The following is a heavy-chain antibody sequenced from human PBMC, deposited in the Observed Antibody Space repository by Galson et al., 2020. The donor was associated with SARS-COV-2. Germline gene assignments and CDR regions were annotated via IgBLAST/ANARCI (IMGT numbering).Heavy chain of an antibody. CDR3: AKDLFAYDY. CDR2: ISGSGAST. J-gene: IGHJ4*02. Sequence: GGSLRLSCAASGFTFYTYAMSWVRQAPGKGLEWVPGISGSGASTYYADPVKGRFTISRDNSDNTLFLQINRLRGDDTAVYYCAKDLFAYDYWGQGTLVTVSS. CDR1: GFTFYTYA. D-gene: IGHD3-3*01. V-gene: IGHV3-23*01.